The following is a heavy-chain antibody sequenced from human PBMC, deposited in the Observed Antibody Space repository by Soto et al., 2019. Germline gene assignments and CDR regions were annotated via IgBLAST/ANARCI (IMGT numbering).Heavy chain of an antibody. Sequence: QVQLQESGPGVVKPSGTLSLSCLVSSGSISSTNWWSWGRQPPGRGLEWIGAIYHSGSLNYNPSLGSRVTISVDKSKNQFSLNLISVTAADTAVYFCVKEGSGWSYLDHWGQGILVTVSS. D-gene: IGHD6-19*01. V-gene: IGHV4-4*02. CDR3: VKEGSGWSYLDH. CDR1: SGSISSTNW. J-gene: IGHJ4*02. CDR2: IYHSGSL.